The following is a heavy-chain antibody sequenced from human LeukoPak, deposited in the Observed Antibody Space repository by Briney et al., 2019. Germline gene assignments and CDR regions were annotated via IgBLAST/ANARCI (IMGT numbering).Heavy chain of an antibody. J-gene: IGHJ3*02. D-gene: IGHD2-15*01. V-gene: IGHV5-51*01. CDR2: IYPGDSDT. CDR1: GYSFTSYW. CDR3: AREMVVAATPDDAFDI. Sequence: GESLKISCKGSGYSFTSYWIGWVRQMPGKGLEWMGIIYPGDSDTRYSPSFQGQVTISADKSISTAYLQWSSLKASDTAMYYCAREMVVAATPDDAFDIWGQGTMVTVSS.